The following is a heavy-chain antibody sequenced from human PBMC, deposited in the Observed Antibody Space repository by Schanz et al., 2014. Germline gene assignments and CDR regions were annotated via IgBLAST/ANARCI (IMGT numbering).Heavy chain of an antibody. CDR2: IWYDGSNK. CDR3: AKQHIVRGVIYLNWFDS. J-gene: IGHJ5*01. Sequence: QVQLVESGGGVVQPGRSLRLSCAASGFTFSSYGMHWVRQAPGKGLEWVAVIWYDGSNKYYADSVKGRFTISRDNSKNTLYLQMNSLRAEDTAVYYCAKQHIVRGVIYLNWFDSWGQGTLVTVSS. D-gene: IGHD3-10*01. CDR1: GFTFSSYG. V-gene: IGHV3-33*06.